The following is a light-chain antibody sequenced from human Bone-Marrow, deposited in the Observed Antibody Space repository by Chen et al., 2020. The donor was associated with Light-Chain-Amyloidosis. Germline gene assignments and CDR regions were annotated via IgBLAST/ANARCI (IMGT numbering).Light chain of an antibody. CDR1: ESVSSW. J-gene: IGKJ2*02. CDR3: QQYDTSCT. Sequence: DIQMTQSPSTLSASVGDRVTITFRASESVSSWLAWYQQQPGKAPKLLLYKVSSLESGLTSRFSGNGSGTEFALTITSLQPEDVATYYCQQYDTSCTFGQGTRLEIK. V-gene: IGKV1-5*03. CDR2: KVS.